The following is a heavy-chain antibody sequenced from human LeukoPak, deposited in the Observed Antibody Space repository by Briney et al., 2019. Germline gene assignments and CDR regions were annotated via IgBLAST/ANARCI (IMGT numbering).Heavy chain of an antibody. CDR2: ISYDGSNK. CDR3: ARTYDSSGPFDY. CDR1: GFTFSSYA. Sequence: QPGRSLRLSCAASGFTFSSYAMHWVRQAPGKGLEWVAVISYDGSNKYYADSVKGRFTISRDNSKNTLYLQMNSLRAEDTAVYYCARTYDSSGPFDYWGQGTLVTVSS. D-gene: IGHD3-22*01. V-gene: IGHV3-30-3*01. J-gene: IGHJ4*02.